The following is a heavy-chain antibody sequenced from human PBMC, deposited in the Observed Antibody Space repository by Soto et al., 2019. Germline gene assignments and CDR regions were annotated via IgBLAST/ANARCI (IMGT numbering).Heavy chain of an antibody. CDR2: IYYNVNT. J-gene: IGHJ4*02. D-gene: IGHD2-2*02. V-gene: IGHV4-59*08. Sequence: SETLSLTCTVSGGSTGSYYWSWIRQPPGKGLEWIGYIYYNVNTNYNPSLKSRVTISVDTSKNQFSLKLSSVTAADTAVYYCARGVHGVDPILYYFDYWGQGTLVTVSS. CDR3: ARGVHGVDPILYYFDY. CDR1: GGSTGSYY.